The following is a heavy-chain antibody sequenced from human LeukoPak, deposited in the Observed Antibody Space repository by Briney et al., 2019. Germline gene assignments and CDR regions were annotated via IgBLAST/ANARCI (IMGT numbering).Heavy chain of an antibody. Sequence: GGSLRLSCAASGFTFSSYAMSWVRQAPGKGLEWVSAISGSGGSTYYADSVKGRFTISRDNSKNTLYLQMNSLRAEDTAVYYCAKDPIGYCSSTSCPVDYWGQGTLVTVSS. D-gene: IGHD2-2*01. CDR2: ISGSGGST. CDR3: AKDPIGYCSSTSCPVDY. J-gene: IGHJ4*02. CDR1: GFTFSSYA. V-gene: IGHV3-23*01.